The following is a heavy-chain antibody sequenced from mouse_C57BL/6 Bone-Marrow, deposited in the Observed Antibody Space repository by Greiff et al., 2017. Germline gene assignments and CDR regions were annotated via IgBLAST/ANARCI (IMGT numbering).Heavy chain of an antibody. Sequence: VLLQQSGAELVRPGASVKLSCTASGFNIKDDLMHWVKQRPEQGLEWSGWIDPENGVTEYVSKFQGKATITADTSSNPAYLQLSSLTSKDTAVYFCTTSSYYGNPCYFDYWDQGTTLTVAS. CDR3: TTSSYYGNPCYFDY. CDR1: GFNIKDDL. CDR2: IDPENGVT. J-gene: IGHJ2*01. D-gene: IGHD2-1*01. V-gene: IGHV14-4*01.